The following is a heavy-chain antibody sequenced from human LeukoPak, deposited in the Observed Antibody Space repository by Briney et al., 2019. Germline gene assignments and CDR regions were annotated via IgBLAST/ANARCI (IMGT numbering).Heavy chain of an antibody. CDR3: ARGLGYSSSCKDY. D-gene: IGHD6-13*01. Sequence: PGGSLRLSCAASGFTFSSYGMHWVRQAPGKGLEWVAVISYDGSNKYYADSVKGRFTISRDNSKNTLYLQMSSLRAEDTAVYYCARGLGYSSSCKDYWGQGTLVTVSS. V-gene: IGHV3-30*19. CDR2: ISYDGSNK. J-gene: IGHJ4*02. CDR1: GFTFSSYG.